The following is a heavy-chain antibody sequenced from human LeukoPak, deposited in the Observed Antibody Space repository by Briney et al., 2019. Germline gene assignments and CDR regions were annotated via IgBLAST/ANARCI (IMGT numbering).Heavy chain of an antibody. J-gene: IGHJ3*02. CDR2: IQDGSDK. CDR1: GFTFSTNA. Sequence: TGGSLRLSCAASGFTFSTNAMTWVRQAPGKGLEWVANIQDGSDKYYVDSVKGRFTISRDNAKNSLYLQMNSLRAEDTAVYYCARCFDIWGQGTMVTVSS. CDR3: ARCFDI. V-gene: IGHV3-7*05.